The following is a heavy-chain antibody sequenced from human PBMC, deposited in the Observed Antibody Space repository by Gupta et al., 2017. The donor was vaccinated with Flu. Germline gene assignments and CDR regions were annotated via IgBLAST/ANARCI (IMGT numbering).Heavy chain of an antibody. Sequence: EVQLVESGGGLVQSGGSLRLSCAASGFTFSTYWMHWVRQAPGKGLVWVSRISSDGSTTSFADSVTGRFTISRDNAKNTLYLQMNSLRAEDTAVYYCARSTTHNYYYYMDVWGKGTTVTVSS. CDR2: ISSDGSTT. CDR1: GFTFSTYW. V-gene: IGHV3-74*01. CDR3: ARSTTHNYYYYMDV. D-gene: IGHD4-11*01. J-gene: IGHJ6*03.